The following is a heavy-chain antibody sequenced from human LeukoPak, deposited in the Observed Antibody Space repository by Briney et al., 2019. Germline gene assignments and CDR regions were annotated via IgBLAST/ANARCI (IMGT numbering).Heavy chain of an antibody. J-gene: IGHJ4*02. Sequence: SETLSLTCTVSGGSISSSSYYWGWIRQPPGKGLEWIGSIYYGGSTYYNPSLKSRVTISKDTSKNQFSLNLNSVTAADTAMYFCARYQTYTMDDYWGQGTLVTVSS. CDR3: ARYQTYTMDDY. CDR1: GGSISSSSYY. D-gene: IGHD2-2*01. CDR2: IYYGGST. V-gene: IGHV4-39*01.